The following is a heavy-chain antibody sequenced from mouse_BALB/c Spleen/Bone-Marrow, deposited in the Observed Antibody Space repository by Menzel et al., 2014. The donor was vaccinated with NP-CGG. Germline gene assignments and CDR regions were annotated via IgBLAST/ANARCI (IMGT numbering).Heavy chain of an antibody. CDR2: IYPGDGST. V-gene: IGHV1S56*01. J-gene: IGHJ3*01. Sequence: VQLVESGAELMKPGALVRISCKASGYTFTSYDINWVKQRPGQGLEWIGWIYPGDGSTKYNEKFKGKATLTADKSSSTAYMQLSSLTSENSAVYFCARSGDSSGYGFAYWGQGTLVTVSA. D-gene: IGHD3-2*01. CDR3: ARSGDSSGYGFAY. CDR1: GYTFTSYD.